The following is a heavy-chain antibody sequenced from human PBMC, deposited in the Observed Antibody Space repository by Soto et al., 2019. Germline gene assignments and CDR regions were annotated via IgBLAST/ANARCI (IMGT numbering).Heavy chain of an antibody. Sequence: ASVKVSCKASGYTFTSYDINWVRQATGQGLEWMGWMNPNSGNTGYAQKFQGRVTMTRNTSISTAYMELSSLRSEDTAVYYCARSPLVVPDAIMDVWGKGTTVTVSS. V-gene: IGHV1-8*01. D-gene: IGHD2-2*01. CDR2: MNPNSGNT. CDR1: GYTFTSYD. J-gene: IGHJ6*03. CDR3: ARSPLVVPDAIMDV.